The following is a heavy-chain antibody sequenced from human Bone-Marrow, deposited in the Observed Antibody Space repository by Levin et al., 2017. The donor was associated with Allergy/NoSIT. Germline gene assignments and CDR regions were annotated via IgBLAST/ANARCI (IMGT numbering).Heavy chain of an antibody. V-gene: IGHV1-18*01. Sequence: ASVKVSCKASGYTFTSYGISWVRQAPGQGLEWMGWISAYNGNTNYAQKLQGRVTMTTDTSTSTAYMELRSLRSDDTAVYYCARDYSSSWYGDYYYGMDGWGQGTTVTVAS. D-gene: IGHD6-13*01. CDR3: ARDYSSSWYGDYYYGMDG. J-gene: IGHJ6*02. CDR2: ISAYNGNT. CDR1: GYTFTSYG.